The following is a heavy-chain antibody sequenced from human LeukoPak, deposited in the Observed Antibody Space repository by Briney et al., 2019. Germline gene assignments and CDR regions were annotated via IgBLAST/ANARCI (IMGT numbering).Heavy chain of an antibody. CDR3: ARGYALGYCTNGVCYGKPFDY. CDR2: INHSGST. CDR1: GGSFSGYY. V-gene: IGHV4-34*01. Sequence: PSETLSLTCAVYGGSFSGYYWSWLRQPPGKGLEWIGEINHSGSTNYNPSLKSRVTISVDTSKNQFSLKLSSVTAADTAVYYCARGYALGYCTNGVCYGKPFDYWGQGTLVTVSS. J-gene: IGHJ4*02. D-gene: IGHD2-8*01.